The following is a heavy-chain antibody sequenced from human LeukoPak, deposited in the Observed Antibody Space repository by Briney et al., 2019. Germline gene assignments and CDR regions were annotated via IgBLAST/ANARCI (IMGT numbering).Heavy chain of an antibody. Sequence: PGGSLRLSCAASGLFRPHSLNWVRQAPGKGLGWVANIKQDGSEKYYVDSVKGRFTISRDNAKNSLYLQMNSLRAEDTAVYYCARDSVRGSWINDYWGQGTLVTVSS. V-gene: IGHV3-7*01. CDR2: IKQDGSEK. CDR1: GLFRPHS. D-gene: IGHD6-13*01. J-gene: IGHJ4*02. CDR3: ARDSVRGSWINDY.